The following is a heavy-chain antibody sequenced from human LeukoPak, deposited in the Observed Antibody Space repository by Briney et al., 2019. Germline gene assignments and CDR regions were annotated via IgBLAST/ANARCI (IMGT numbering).Heavy chain of an antibody. D-gene: IGHD3-3*01. Sequence: SETLSLTCTVSGYSISSGYYWGWIRQPPGKGLEWIGSIYHSGSTYYNPSLKSRVTISVDTSKDQFSLKLSSVTAADTAVYHCARGYYDFWSGYSRSMDVWGKGTTVTISS. CDR2: IYHSGST. CDR3: ARGYYDFWSGYSRSMDV. CDR1: GYSISSGYY. V-gene: IGHV4-38-2*02. J-gene: IGHJ6*03.